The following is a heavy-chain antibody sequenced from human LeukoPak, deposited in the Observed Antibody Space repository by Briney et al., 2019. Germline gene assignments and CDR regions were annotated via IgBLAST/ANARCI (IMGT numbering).Heavy chain of an antibody. CDR1: EYTFTGYY. J-gene: IGHJ5*02. CDR3: ARGSRFLEWLLSGDQSGGRDNWFDP. V-gene: IGHV1-2*06. D-gene: IGHD3-3*01. CDR2: INPNSGGT. Sequence: ASVKVSCKASEYTFTGYYMHWVRQAPGQGLEWMGRINPNSGGTNYAQKFQGRVTMTRDTSISTANMELSRLRSDDTAVYYCARGSRFLEWLLSGDQSGGRDNWFDPWGQGTLVTVSS.